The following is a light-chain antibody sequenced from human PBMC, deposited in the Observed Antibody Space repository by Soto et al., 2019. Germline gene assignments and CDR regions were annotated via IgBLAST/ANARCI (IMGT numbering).Light chain of an antibody. Sequence: EIVMTQSPATLSVSPGERATLSCRASQSVRSNLAWYQQKPGKAPRLLIYGASTRATGIPARFSGSGSGTEFTLTISGLQSEDFAVYYCQQYNNWPRTFGQGTKVYIK. CDR2: GAS. CDR3: QQYNNWPRT. CDR1: QSVRSN. V-gene: IGKV3-15*01. J-gene: IGKJ1*01.